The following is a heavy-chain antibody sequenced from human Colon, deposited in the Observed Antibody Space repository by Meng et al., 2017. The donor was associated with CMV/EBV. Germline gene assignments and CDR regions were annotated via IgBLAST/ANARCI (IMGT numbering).Heavy chain of an antibody. Sequence: ASVKASCKASGYTFITHFLHWVRRAPGQGLEWLGMIRPFDGSTTSGLKFQGRVTMTRNTSISTAYMELSSLRSEDTAVYYCARALKCNSTSCYTKYYYGLDVWGQGTTVTVSS. D-gene: IGHD2-2*02. CDR3: ARALKCNSTSCYTKYYYGLDV. CDR1: GYTFITHF. J-gene: IGHJ6*02. V-gene: IGHV1-46*01. CDR2: IRPFDGST.